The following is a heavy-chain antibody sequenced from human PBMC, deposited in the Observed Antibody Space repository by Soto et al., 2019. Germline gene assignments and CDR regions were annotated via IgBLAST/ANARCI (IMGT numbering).Heavy chain of an antibody. CDR1: GDSVSNNNAA. CDR3: ARGGIGLTVFRMDV. J-gene: IGHJ6*02. V-gene: IGHV6-1*01. Sequence: SQTLSLPCAISGDSVSNNNAAWHWIRQSPSRGLEWLGRTYYRSKWYTDYAVSVRSRATINPDTSKNQFSLQLSSVIPEDTAVYYCARGGIGLTVFRMDVWGQGTTVTVSS. CDR2: TYYRSKWYT. D-gene: IGHD4-4*01.